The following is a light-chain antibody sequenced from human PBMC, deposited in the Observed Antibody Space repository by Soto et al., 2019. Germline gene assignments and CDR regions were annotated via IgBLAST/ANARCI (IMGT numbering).Light chain of an antibody. CDR3: QTWGTGILV. CDR2: LNSDGSH. J-gene: IGLJ1*01. CDR1: SGHSSYA. Sequence: QPVLTQSPSASASLEASVKLTCTLSSGHSSYAIAWHQQQPEKGPRYLMKLNSDGSHSKGDGIPDRFSGSSSGAERYLIISSLQSEDEADYYCQTWGTGILVFGTGTKLTVL. V-gene: IGLV4-69*01.